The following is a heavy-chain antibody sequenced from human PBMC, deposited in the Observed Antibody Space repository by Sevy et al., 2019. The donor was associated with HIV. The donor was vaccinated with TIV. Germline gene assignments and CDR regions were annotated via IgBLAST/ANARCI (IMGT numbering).Heavy chain of an antibody. CDR3: ARGVGLDC. Sequence: GSLRLSCAASGFTFSPYWMTWVRQAPGKGLEWVANIRPDGSDKYYVDSVKGRFTISRDNAKNSLYLQMNSLRADDTAIYYCARGVGLDCWGQGALVTVSS. CDR2: IRPDGSDK. D-gene: IGHD1-26*01. CDR1: GFTFSPYW. V-gene: IGHV3-7*01. J-gene: IGHJ4*02.